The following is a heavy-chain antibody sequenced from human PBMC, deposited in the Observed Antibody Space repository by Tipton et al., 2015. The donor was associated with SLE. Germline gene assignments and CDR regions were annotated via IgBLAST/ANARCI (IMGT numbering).Heavy chain of an antibody. Sequence: TLSLTCTVSGGSFSGYYWSWIRQPPGKGLEWIGEIYHSAGTNYNPSLKSRVTISVDTSKNQFSLKLSSVTAADTAIYYCVREREGRGRAFDIWGQGIMVTVSS. CDR1: GGSFSGYY. J-gene: IGHJ3*02. CDR2: IYHSAGT. D-gene: IGHD5-24*01. V-gene: IGHV4-34*01. CDR3: VREREGRGRAFDI.